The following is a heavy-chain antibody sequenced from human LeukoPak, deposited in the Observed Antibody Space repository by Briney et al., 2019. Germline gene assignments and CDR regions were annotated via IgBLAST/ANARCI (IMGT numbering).Heavy chain of an antibody. CDR3: ARDREETTSRYLQH. J-gene: IGHJ1*01. Sequence: GGSLRLSCAASGFTFSSYSMNWVRQAPGKGLEWVSHISSSSTTIYYADSVKGRFTISRDNANNSLSLQMNSLRVEDTAVYYCARDREETTSRYLQHWGQGTLVTVSS. V-gene: IGHV3-48*01. CDR2: ISSSSTTI. D-gene: IGHD4-17*01. CDR1: GFTFSSYS.